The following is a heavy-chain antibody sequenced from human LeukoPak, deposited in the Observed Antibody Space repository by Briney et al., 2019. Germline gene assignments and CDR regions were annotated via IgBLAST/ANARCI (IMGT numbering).Heavy chain of an antibody. V-gene: IGHV3-23*01. J-gene: IGHJ4*02. CDR3: ARESRGTGGTTAFDC. CDR2: IGRSGDKT. CDR1: VFAFSNHE. D-gene: IGHD1-1*01. Sequence: SGGSLRLFCTTSVFAFSNHEMTWVRQAPGKGLEWVSHIGRSGDKTYYADSVKGRFTISRDNSKNTVYLQMNSLRVEDTAVYYCARESRGTGGTTAFDCWGQGTLVTVSS.